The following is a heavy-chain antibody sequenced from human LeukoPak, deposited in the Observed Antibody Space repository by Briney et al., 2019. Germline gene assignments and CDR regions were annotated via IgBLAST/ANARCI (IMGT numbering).Heavy chain of an antibody. V-gene: IGHV3-7*03. Sequence: GGSLRLSCAASGFTFSSYAMSWVRQAPGKGLEWVANIKQDGSKKNYVDSVKGRFTISRDNAKNSLYLQMNSLRAEDTAVYYCATPLDYYDTSGYHQGGDWGQGTLVTVSS. CDR1: GFTFSSYA. J-gene: IGHJ4*02. CDR3: ATPLDYYDTSGYHQGGD. D-gene: IGHD3-22*01. CDR2: IKQDGSKK.